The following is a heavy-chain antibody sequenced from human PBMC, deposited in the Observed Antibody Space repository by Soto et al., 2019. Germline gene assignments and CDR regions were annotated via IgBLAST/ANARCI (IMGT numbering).Heavy chain of an antibody. CDR2: ISYDGSNK. V-gene: IGHV3-30-3*01. D-gene: IGHD4-17*01. CDR3: ARVDYGGNSYYDY. J-gene: IGHJ4*02. Sequence: PGGSLRLSCAASGFTFSSYAMHWVRQAPGKGLEWVAVISYDGSNKYYADSVKGRFTISRDNSKNTLYLQMNSLRAEDTAVYYCARVDYGGNSYYDYWGQGTLVTVSS. CDR1: GFTFSSYA.